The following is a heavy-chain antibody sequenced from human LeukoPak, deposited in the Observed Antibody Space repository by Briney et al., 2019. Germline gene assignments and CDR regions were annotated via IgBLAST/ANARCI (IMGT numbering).Heavy chain of an antibody. CDR3: ARASGLAVAGTGY. Sequence: ASVKVSCKASRCTFTTYTMHWVRQAPGQRLEWMGWINAGNGNTKYSQKFQGRITLTRDTSASTAYMELSSLRSEDTAVYYCARASGLAVAGTGYWGQGTLVTVSS. J-gene: IGHJ4*02. D-gene: IGHD6-19*01. V-gene: IGHV1-3*01. CDR1: RCTFTTYT. CDR2: INAGNGNT.